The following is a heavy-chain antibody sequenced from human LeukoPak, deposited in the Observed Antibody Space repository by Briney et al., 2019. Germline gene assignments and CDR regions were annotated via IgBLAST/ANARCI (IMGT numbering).Heavy chain of an antibody. Sequence: GESLKISCKGSGYSFTSYWIGWVRQTPGKGLEWMGIIYPGDSDTRYSPSFQGQVTISADKSISTAYLQWSSLKASDTSMYYCARSLTAADNAFDIWGQGTMVTVSS. CDR3: ARSLTAADNAFDI. V-gene: IGHV5-51*01. CDR2: IYPGDSDT. D-gene: IGHD6-25*01. J-gene: IGHJ3*02. CDR1: GYSFTSYW.